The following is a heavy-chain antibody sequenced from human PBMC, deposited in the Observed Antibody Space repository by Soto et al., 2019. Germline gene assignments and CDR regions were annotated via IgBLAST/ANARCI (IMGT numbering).Heavy chain of an antibody. Sequence: PSETLSLTCTVSGGSLGGYHWSWVRQPAGKGLEWIGRVHSTGSTDYNPSVKSRITVSLDTSKKQFSLKLKSVTAADTALYFCARDSVSLTLFDYWGQGIQVTVS. CDR1: GGSLGGYH. V-gene: IGHV4-4*07. CDR3: ARDSVSLTLFDY. D-gene: IGHD3-10*01. J-gene: IGHJ4*02. CDR2: VHSTGST.